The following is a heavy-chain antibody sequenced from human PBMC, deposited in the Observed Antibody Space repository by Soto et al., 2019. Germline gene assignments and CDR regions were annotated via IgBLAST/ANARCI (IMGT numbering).Heavy chain of an antibody. V-gene: IGHV1-18*01. CDR1: GYTFSNYG. Sequence: ASVKVSCKASGYTFSNYGFSWVRQAPGQRLEWMGWISAYNDNTNYAQKVQGRVTMTTDTSMGTAYMELRSLRSEVTFVYYCASSFTSSQWRYGMDVWGQGTTVTVSS. J-gene: IGHJ6*02. CDR2: ISAYNDNT. D-gene: IGHD2-2*01. CDR3: ASSFTSSQWRYGMDV.